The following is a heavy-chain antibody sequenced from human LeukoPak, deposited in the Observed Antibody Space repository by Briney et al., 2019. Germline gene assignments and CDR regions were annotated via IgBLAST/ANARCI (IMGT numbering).Heavy chain of an antibody. CDR2: ISAYNGNT. J-gene: IGHJ4*02. Sequence: ASVKASCKASGYTFTSYGISWVRQAPGQGLEWMGWISAYNGNTNYAQKLQGRVTMTTDTSTSTAYMELRSLRSDDTAVYYCATYYDFWSGYYPRGYYFDYWGQGTLVTVSS. CDR3: ATYYDFWSGYYPRGYYFDY. D-gene: IGHD3-3*01. V-gene: IGHV1-18*01. CDR1: GYTFTSYG.